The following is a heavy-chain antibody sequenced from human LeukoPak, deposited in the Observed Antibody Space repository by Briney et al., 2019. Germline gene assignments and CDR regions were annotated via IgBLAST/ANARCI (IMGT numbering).Heavy chain of an antibody. V-gene: IGHV3-48*03. CDR2: ISSSGNTI. Sequence: GGSLRLSCAASGFTFRSYEMNWVRQAPGKGLEWVSYISSSGNTIYYADSVKGRFTISRDNAKNSLYLQMNNLRAEDTAVYYCARLDYVWGSYRSYYMDVWGKGTTVTVSS. D-gene: IGHD3-16*02. CDR3: ARLDYVWGSYRSYYMDV. J-gene: IGHJ6*03. CDR1: GFTFRSYE.